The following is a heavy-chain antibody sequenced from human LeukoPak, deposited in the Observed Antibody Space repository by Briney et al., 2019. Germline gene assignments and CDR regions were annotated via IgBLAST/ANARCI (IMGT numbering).Heavy chain of an antibody. J-gene: IGHJ4*02. CDR2: INHSGST. CDR3: ARESSGWLI. V-gene: IGHV4-34*01. CDR1: GGSFSGYY. Sequence: PSETLSLTCAVYGGSFSGYYWSWIRQPPGKGLEWIGEINHSGSTNYNPSLKSRVTISVDASKNQFSLKLSSVTAADTAVYYCARESSGWLIWGQGTLVTVSS. D-gene: IGHD6-19*01.